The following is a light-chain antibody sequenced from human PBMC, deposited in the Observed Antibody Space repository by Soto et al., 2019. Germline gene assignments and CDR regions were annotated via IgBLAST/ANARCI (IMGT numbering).Light chain of an antibody. J-gene: IGKJ1*01. CDR1: QSVSSSH. Sequence: EIVLTQSPGTLSLSPGERATLSCRASQSVSSSHLAWYQHKPGQAPRLLIYAASSRATGSPDRFSGGGSGTDFTLTISRLEPEDFAVYICQHYGYPQWTFGPGTKVEIK. CDR3: QHYGYPQWT. CDR2: AAS. V-gene: IGKV3-20*01.